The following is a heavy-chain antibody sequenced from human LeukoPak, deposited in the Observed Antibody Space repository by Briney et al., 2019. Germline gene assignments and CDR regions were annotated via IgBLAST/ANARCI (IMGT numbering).Heavy chain of an antibody. D-gene: IGHD4-11*01. J-gene: IGHJ4*02. Sequence: SETLSLTCTVSGGSISSGSYYWSWIRQPAGTGLEWIGRIYTSGSTNYNPSLKSRVTISVDTSKNQFSLKLSSVTAADTAVYYCARSEINDYSRYWGQGILVIVSS. CDR3: ARSEINDYSRY. V-gene: IGHV4-61*02. CDR1: GGSISSGSYY. CDR2: IYTSGST.